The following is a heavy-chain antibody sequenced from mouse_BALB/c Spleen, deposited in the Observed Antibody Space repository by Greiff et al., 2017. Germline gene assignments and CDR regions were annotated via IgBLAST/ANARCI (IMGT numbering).Heavy chain of an antibody. J-gene: IGHJ3*01. Sequence: VQLQQPGAELVKPGASVKLSCKASGYTFTSYYMYWVKQRPGQGLEWIGGINPSNGGTNFNEKFKSKATLTVDKSSSTAYMQLSSLTSEDSAVYYCTRSPYYGSSFAYWGQGTLVTVSA. CDR3: TRSPYYGSSFAY. D-gene: IGHD1-1*01. CDR2: INPSNGGT. V-gene: IGHV1S81*02. CDR1: GYTFTSYY.